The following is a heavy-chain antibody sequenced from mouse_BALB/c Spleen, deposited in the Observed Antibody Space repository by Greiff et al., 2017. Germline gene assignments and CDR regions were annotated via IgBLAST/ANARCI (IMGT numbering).Heavy chain of an antibody. D-gene: IGHD2-2*01. CDR2: ISYSGST. Sequence: EVQLVESGPGLVKPSQSLSLTCTVTGYSITSDYAWNWIRQFPGNKLEWMGYISYSGSTSYNPSLKSRISITRDTSKNQFFLQLNSVTTEDTATYYCAREGDGYDFDYWGQGTTLTVSS. CDR1: GYSITSDYA. CDR3: AREGDGYDFDY. J-gene: IGHJ2*01. V-gene: IGHV3-2*02.